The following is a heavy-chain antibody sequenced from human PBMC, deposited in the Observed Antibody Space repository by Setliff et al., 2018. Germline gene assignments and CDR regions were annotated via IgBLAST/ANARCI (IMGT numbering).Heavy chain of an antibody. D-gene: IGHD6-25*01. CDR3: ARRADGYNDFFDS. J-gene: IGHJ4*02. CDR2: VYPGDSDT. CDR1: GYRFTTYW. Sequence: PGESLKISCKGSGYRFTTYWIAWVRQKPGKGLEWMGIVYPGDSDTQYSPSFQGQVTFSSDKSINTAYLEWSSLQASDTAMYYCARRADGYNDFFDSWGQGTLVTVSS. V-gene: IGHV5-51*01.